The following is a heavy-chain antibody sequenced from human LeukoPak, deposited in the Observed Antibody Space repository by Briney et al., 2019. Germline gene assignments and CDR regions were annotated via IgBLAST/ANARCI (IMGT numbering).Heavy chain of an antibody. CDR1: GFTFSSAW. CDR3: AKGGYYYGSGRHDFEY. V-gene: IGHV3-23*01. J-gene: IGHJ4*02. Sequence: GGSLSLSCAASGFTFSSAWMTWVRQAPGKGLEWVSAISDSGGSTYYADSVKGRFSISRDNSKNTLYLQMNSLRAEDTGVYYCAKGGYYYGSGRHDFEYWGQGTLVTVSS. D-gene: IGHD3-10*01. CDR2: ISDSGGST.